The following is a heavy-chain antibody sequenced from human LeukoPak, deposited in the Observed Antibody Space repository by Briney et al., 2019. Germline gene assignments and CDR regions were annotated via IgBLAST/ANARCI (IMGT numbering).Heavy chain of an antibody. CDR1: GGSISSYY. Sequence: SETLSLTCTVSGGSISSYYWSWIRQPPGKGLEWIGSIYYSGSTYYNPSLKSRVTISVDTSKNQFSLKLSSVTAADTAVYYCARLGYSGSYKADYWGQGTLVTVSS. D-gene: IGHD1-26*01. J-gene: IGHJ4*02. V-gene: IGHV4-59*05. CDR2: IYYSGST. CDR3: ARLGYSGSYKADY.